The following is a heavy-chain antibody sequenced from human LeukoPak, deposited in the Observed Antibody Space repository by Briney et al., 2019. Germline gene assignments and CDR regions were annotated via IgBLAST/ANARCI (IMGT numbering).Heavy chain of an antibody. CDR3: VRRLESSGYYSDAFDI. V-gene: IGHV5-51*01. CDR2: IYPSDSDT. Sequence: GESLKISCKGSGYSFTSYWIGWVRQVPGKGLEWMGIIYPSDSDTRYSPSFQGQVTISADKSISTTYLQWSSLKASDTAMYYCVRRLESSGYYSDAFDIWGQGTMVTVSS. D-gene: IGHD3-22*01. J-gene: IGHJ3*02. CDR1: GYSFTSYW.